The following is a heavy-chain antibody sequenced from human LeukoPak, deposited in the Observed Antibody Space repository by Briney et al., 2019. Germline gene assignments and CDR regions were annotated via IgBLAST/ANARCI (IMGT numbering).Heavy chain of an antibody. V-gene: IGHV4-34*01. Sequence: SETLSLTCAVYGGSFSGYYWSWIRQPPGKGLDWIGEINHSGSTNYNPSLKSRVTISVDTSKNQFSLKLSSVTAADTAVYYCARGPGVVVVAATRYFDYWGQGTLVTVSS. CDR1: GGSFSGYY. CDR3: ARGPGVVVVAATRYFDY. J-gene: IGHJ4*02. CDR2: INHSGST. D-gene: IGHD2-15*01.